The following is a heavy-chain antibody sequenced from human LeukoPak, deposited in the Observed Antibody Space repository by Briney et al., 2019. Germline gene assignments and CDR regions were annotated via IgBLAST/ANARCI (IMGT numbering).Heavy chain of an antibody. Sequence: GGSLRLSCAASGFTFSSYDMHRVRQATGKGLEWVSAIGTAGDTYYPGSVKGRFTISRENAKNSLYLQMNSLRAGDTAVYYCARGGHDYGDNGAFDIWGQGTMVTVSS. CDR3: ARGGHDYGDNGAFDI. CDR2: IGTAGDT. CDR1: GFTFSSYD. D-gene: IGHD4-17*01. J-gene: IGHJ3*02. V-gene: IGHV3-13*01.